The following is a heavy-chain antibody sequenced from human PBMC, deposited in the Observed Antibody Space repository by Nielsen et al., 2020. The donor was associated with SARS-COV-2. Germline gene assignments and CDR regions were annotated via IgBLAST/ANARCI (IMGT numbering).Heavy chain of an antibody. J-gene: IGHJ6*02. CDR3: AREALKELLWFGESSSYYGMDV. CDR1: GGSISSYY. D-gene: IGHD3-10*01. CDR2: IYHSGST. V-gene: IGHV4-59*12. Sequence: SETLSLTCTVSGGSISSYYWSWVRQPPGKGLEWIGEIYHSGSTNYNPSLKSRVTISVDTSKNQFSLKLSSVTAADTAVYYCAREALKELLWFGESSSYYGMDVWGQGTTVTVSS.